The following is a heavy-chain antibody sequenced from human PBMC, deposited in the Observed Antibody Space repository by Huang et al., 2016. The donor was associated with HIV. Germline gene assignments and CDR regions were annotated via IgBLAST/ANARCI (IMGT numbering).Heavy chain of an antibody. J-gene: IGHJ3*02. D-gene: IGHD2-15*01. Sequence: EEHLVESGGGLVQPGGSLRLSCEASGFKFSNYWMQWVRQAPGKGVMWVSRIKIDGLTTDYADSVKGRFTISRDNAKNTLYLQMSSLTAEDTAIYYCARAGGFEIWGQGTVVTVSS. CDR2: IKIDGLTT. V-gene: IGHV3-74*01. CDR1: GFKFSNYW. CDR3: ARAGGFEI.